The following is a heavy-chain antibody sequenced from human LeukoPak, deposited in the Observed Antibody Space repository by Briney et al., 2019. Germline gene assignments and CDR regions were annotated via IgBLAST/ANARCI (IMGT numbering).Heavy chain of an antibody. V-gene: IGHV3-7*04. CDR1: GFTFSTYF. CDR2: INEDGDEK. Sequence: GGSLRLSCAPSGFTFSTYFMTWVRQAPRNGLEWGAHINEDGDEKFYVDSVKGRFTISRDNTRNSLFLQMNSLRANDTAVYYCVRDAYSSGIDFWGQGSLVTVSS. CDR3: VRDAYSSGIDF. D-gene: IGHD3-10*01. J-gene: IGHJ4*02.